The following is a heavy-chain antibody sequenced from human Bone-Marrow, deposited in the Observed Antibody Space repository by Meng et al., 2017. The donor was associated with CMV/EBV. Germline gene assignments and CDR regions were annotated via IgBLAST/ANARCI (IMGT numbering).Heavy chain of an antibody. CDR3: ARGPRITIVGVVIISYRASGGMDV. D-gene: IGHD3-3*01. CDR1: GYTFTGYY. Sequence: ASVKVSCKASGYTFTGYYMHWVRQAPGQGLEWMGWNNPNSGGTNYAQKCQGRVTMTRDTSISTAYMELSRMRSDDTAVYYFARGPRITIVGVVIISYRASGGMDVWGQGTVVTVSS. J-gene: IGHJ6*02. V-gene: IGHV1-2*02. CDR2: NNPNSGGT.